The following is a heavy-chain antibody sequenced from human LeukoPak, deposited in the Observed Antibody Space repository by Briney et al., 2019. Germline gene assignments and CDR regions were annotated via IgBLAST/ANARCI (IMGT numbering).Heavy chain of an antibody. D-gene: IGHD6-19*01. CDR3: ARGGKDSSGWYGVDY. CDR2: IWHDGSNK. CDR1: GFTFSSYG. J-gene: IGHJ4*02. Sequence: GRFLRLSCAASGFTFSSYGMHWVRQAPGKGLEWVAVIWHDGSNKYYADSVKGRFTISRDNSKHTLYLQMNSLRAEDTAVYYCARGGKDSSGWYGVDYWGQGTLVTVSS. V-gene: IGHV3-33*01.